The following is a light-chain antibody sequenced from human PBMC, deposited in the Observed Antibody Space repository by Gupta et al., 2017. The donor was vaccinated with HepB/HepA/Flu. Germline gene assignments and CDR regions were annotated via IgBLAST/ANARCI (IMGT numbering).Light chain of an antibody. CDR2: VAS. Sequence: EIQMTQSPSSLSASIGDTVTITCRASQGISNFLAWYQQKPGKGPKFLIYVASTCKSGVPSRFSGSGSGTDFTLTISSRQPEEVANYYCQSYNSAPLTFGSGTKVEIK. CDR3: QSYNSAPLT. V-gene: IGKV1-27*01. J-gene: IGKJ4*01. CDR1: QGISNF.